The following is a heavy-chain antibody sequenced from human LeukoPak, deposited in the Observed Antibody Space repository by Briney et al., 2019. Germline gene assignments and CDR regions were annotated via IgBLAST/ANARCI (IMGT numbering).Heavy chain of an antibody. CDR2: ISSSGSNI. D-gene: IGHD4-17*01. V-gene: IGHV3-48*03. J-gene: IGHJ4*02. CDR1: TFTFSSFA. CDR3: ARNGDSNGNVRFDY. Sequence: QPGGSLRLSCAASTFTFSSFAMNWVRQAPGRGLEWLSYISSSGSNIYYADSVKGRFTISRDNAKNSLYLQMNSLRAEDTAIYYCARNGDSNGNVRFDYWGQGTLVSVSS.